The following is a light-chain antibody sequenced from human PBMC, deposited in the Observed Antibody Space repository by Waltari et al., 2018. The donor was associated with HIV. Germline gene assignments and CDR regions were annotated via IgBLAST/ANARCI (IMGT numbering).Light chain of an antibody. Sequence: DIVMTQSPDSLAVSLGERATINCRSSQSVLYNSNTKDYLAWYQQKPGQPPKLLIYWASTRDSGVPDRFSGSGSGTDFTLNISSLQAEDVAVYYCQQYYSTITFGQGTRLEIK. CDR1: QSVLYNSNTKDY. J-gene: IGKJ5*01. CDR2: WAS. CDR3: QQYYSTIT. V-gene: IGKV4-1*01.